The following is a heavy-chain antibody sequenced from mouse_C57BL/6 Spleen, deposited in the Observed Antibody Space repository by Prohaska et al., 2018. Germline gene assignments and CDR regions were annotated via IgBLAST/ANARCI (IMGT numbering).Heavy chain of an antibody. CDR1: GYTFTSYW. Sequence: GASVKLSCKASGYTFTSYWMHWVKQRPGQGLEWIGMIHPNSGSTNYNEKFKSKATLTVDKSSSTAYMQLSSLTSEDSAVYYCARGGIGMDYWGQGTSVTVSS. J-gene: IGHJ4*01. CDR2: IHPNSGST. CDR3: ARGGIGMDY. V-gene: IGHV1-64*01. D-gene: IGHD2-14*01.